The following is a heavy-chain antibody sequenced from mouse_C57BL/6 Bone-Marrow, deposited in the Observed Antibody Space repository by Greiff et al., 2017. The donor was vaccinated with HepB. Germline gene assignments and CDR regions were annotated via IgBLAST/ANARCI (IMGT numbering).Heavy chain of an antibody. CDR3: ARDGGLRRRFDY. Sequence: DVHLVESEGALLHPGGSMKLSCPASGFTFSDYYMAWVRQFPEKGLEWVANINYDGSSTYYLDSLKSRFIISRDNAKNILYLQMSSLKSEDTATYYCARDGGLRRRFDYWGQGTTLTVSS. CDR1: GFTFSDYY. V-gene: IGHV5-16*01. D-gene: IGHD2-4*01. CDR2: INYDGSST. J-gene: IGHJ2*01.